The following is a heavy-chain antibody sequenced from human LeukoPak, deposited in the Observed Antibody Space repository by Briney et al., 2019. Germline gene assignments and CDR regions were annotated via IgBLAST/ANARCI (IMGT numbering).Heavy chain of an antibody. V-gene: IGHV1-2*06. CDR3: TRHEPVDTAMVTDY. Sequence: RINPNSVGTNYAQKFQGRVTMTRDTSISTAYMELSRLRSDDTAVYYCTRHEPVDTAMVTDYWGQGTLVTVSS. CDR2: INPNSVGT. D-gene: IGHD5-18*01. J-gene: IGHJ4*02.